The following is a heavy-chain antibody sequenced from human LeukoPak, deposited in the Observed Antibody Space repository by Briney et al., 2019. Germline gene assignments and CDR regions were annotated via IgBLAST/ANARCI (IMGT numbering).Heavy chain of an antibody. D-gene: IGHD7-27*01. CDR2: IGGDADGT. CDR1: GFTVTNFA. V-gene: IGHV3-23*01. CDR3: VQPTGEGWFYFPY. Sequence: PGGSLRLSCAASGFTVTNFAIAWVRQAPGKGLEWVAAIGGDADGTTYPDRVRGRFFLSRDSSKNTLYLQMNVLTGEDTAVYHCVQPTGEGWFYFPYWGQGTPVTVSS. J-gene: IGHJ4*02.